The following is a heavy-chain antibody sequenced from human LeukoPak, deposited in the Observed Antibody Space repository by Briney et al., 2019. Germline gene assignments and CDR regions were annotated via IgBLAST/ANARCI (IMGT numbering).Heavy chain of an antibody. CDR1: GFTFSTYA. D-gene: IGHD6-19*01. V-gene: IGHV3-23*01. CDR2: ISGNSISI. Sequence: GGSLRLSCAASGFTFSTYAMGWVRQAPGKGLEWVSSISGNSISIYHADSVKGRFTISRDNSKNTLYLQIRSLRAEDTAVYYCAKGKGSSSSSLGWWGQGTLVTVSS. CDR3: AKGKGSSSSSLGW. J-gene: IGHJ4*02.